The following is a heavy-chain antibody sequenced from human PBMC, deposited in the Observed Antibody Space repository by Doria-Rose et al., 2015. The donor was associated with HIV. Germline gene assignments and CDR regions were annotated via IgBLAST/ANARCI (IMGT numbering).Heavy chain of an antibody. D-gene: IGHD1-26*01. V-gene: IGHV1-69*02. CDR2: IIPILDIV. CDR3: ASQWERSSFDY. J-gene: IGHJ4*02. Sequence: VKASCKASGGTFRSYPISWVRQAPGQGLEWMGRIIPILDIVNYALRFQGRVTITADESTSTAYMELSSLRSEDTAIYYCASQWERSSFDYWGQGTLVTVSS. CDR1: GGTFRSYP.